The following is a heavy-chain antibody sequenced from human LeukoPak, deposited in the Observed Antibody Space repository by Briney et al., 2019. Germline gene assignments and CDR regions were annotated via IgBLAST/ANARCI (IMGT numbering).Heavy chain of an antibody. CDR3: ARGNRLYSSSWSSLPFDI. CDR1: GYTFTSYD. D-gene: IGHD6-13*01. V-gene: IGHV1-8*01. CDR2: INPNSGYT. Sequence: ASVKVSCKASGYTFTSYDINWVRQAAGQGLEWMGWINPNSGYTGYAQKFQGRVTMTRSTSVSTAYMDLSSLRSEDTAVYYCARGNRLYSSSWSSLPFDIWGQGTMVTVSS. J-gene: IGHJ3*02.